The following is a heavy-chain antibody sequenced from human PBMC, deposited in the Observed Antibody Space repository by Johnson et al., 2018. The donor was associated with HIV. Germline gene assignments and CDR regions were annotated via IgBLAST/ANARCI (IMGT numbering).Heavy chain of an antibody. D-gene: IGHD5-18*01. V-gene: IGHV3-66*01. CDR3: ARAYTYGAFDI. Sequence: VQLVESGGGLVQPGGSLRLSCAASGFTVSSNYMSWVRQAPGKGLEWVSVIYSGGTTYHADSVKGRFIISRDNSKSTLYLQMNSLRAEDPAVYYCARAYTYGAFDIWGQGTMVTVSS. J-gene: IGHJ3*02. CDR2: IYSGGTT. CDR1: GFTVSSNY.